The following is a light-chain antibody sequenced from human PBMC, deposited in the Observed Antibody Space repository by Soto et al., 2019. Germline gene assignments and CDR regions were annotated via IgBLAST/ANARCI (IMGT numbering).Light chain of an antibody. CDR3: QQSYGTPWT. Sequence: DIQMTQSPSSLSASVGDRVTVTCRASQSITTYLNWYQQKPGKAPKLLIYAASSLQSGVPSRLSGSGSGTDFTLTITSLQPEDFATYICQQSYGTPWTFGQGTKVEIK. CDR1: QSITTY. V-gene: IGKV1-39*01. J-gene: IGKJ1*01. CDR2: AAS.